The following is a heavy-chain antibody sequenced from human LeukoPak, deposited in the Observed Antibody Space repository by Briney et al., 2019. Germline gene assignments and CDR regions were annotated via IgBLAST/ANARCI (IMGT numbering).Heavy chain of an antibody. CDR3: ARGVYDSSGYYYP. CDR2: ISSSGSTI. D-gene: IGHD3-22*01. J-gene: IGHJ5*02. V-gene: IGHV3-48*03. CDR1: GFTFSNYE. Sequence: PGGSLRLSCAASGFTFSNYEMNWVRQAPGKGPEWVSYISSSGSTIYYADSVKGRFTISRDNAKNSLYLQMNSLRAEDTAVYYCARGVYDSSGYYYPWGQGTLVTVSS.